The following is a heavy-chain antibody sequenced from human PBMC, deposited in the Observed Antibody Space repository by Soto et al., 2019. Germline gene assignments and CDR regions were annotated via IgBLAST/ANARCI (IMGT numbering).Heavy chain of an antibody. V-gene: IGHV3-21*01. CDR1: GFTFSSYS. Sequence: GGSLRLSCAASGFTFSSYSMNWVRQAPGKGLEWVSSISSSSYIYYADSVKGRFTISRDNAKNSLYLQMNSLRAEDTAVYYCARDGLPVVVVPAAIEPPFDYWGQGTLVTVSS. CDR3: ARDGLPVVVVPAAIEPPFDY. D-gene: IGHD2-2*01. J-gene: IGHJ4*02. CDR2: ISSSSYI.